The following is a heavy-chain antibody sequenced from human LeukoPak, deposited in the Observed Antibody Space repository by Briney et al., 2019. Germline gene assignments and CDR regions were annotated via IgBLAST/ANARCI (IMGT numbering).Heavy chain of an antibody. J-gene: IGHJ3*02. V-gene: IGHV4-59*08. CDR3: ARRPSYGGSAFDI. D-gene: IGHD4-17*01. Sequence: SETLSLTCTVFGGSISSYYWSWVRQPPGKGLEWVGYIYYSGRTNYKPSLKSRVTISVDTSKNQFSLKLSSVTAADTAVYYCARRPSYGGSAFDIWGQGTMVTVSS. CDR2: IYYSGRT. CDR1: GGSISSYY.